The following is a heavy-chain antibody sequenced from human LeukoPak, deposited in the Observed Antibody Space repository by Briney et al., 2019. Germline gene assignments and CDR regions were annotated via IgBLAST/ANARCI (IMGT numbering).Heavy chain of an antibody. CDR2: IDSTSRYI. CDR3: ARDQDYSKGFDY. D-gene: IGHD4-11*01. V-gene: IGHV3-21*01. J-gene: IGHJ4*02. Sequence: PGESLRLSCAASGFTISSYTFGSYTTNWVRQAPGKGLEWVASIDSTSRYIYYTDSVKGRFTISKDNANSSLHLQMNSLRAEDTAVYYCARDQDYSKGFDYWGQGTLVTVSS. CDR1: GFTISSYTFGSYT.